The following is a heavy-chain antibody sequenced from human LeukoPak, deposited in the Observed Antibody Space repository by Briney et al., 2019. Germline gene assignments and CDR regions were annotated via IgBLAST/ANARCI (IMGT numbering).Heavy chain of an antibody. V-gene: IGHV4-59*08. CDR3: ARLCPCGYKYGCGCNFDY. J-gene: IGHJ4*02. CDR2: IYYIGST. Sequence: PSETLSLTCTLSRGSLSILYSSGLPHPPEGGVEYIMYIYYIGSTSYNPSLKSRVTISVDTSKNQFSLKLSSVTAADTAVYYCARLCPCGYKYGCGCNFDYWGQGTLVTVSS. CDR1: RGSLSILY. D-gene: IGHD5-18*01.